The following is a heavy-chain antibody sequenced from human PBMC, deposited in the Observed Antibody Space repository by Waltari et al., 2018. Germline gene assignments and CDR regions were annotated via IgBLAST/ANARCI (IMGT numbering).Heavy chain of an antibody. CDR1: GGSFSGSY. D-gene: IGHD1-26*01. CDR3: ARRKWEPRWFDP. Sequence: QVQLQQWGAGLLKPSETLSLTCAAYGGSFSGSYWSWTRQPPGKGLEWIGEINHSGSTNYNPSLKSRVTISVDTSKNQFSLKLSSVTAADTAVYYCARRKWEPRWFDPWGQGTLVTVSS. CDR2: INHSGST. J-gene: IGHJ5*02. V-gene: IGHV4-34*01.